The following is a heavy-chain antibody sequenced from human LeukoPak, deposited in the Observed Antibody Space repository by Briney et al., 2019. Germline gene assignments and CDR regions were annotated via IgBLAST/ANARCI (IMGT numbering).Heavy chain of an antibody. CDR2: INSSGSTI. Sequence: GGSLRLSCAASGFTFSDYYMSWIRQAPGKGLEWVSYINSSGSTIYYADSVKGRFTISRDNAKNSLYLQVNSLRAEDTAVYYCARDSSGSYYFYWGQGTLVTVSS. CDR1: GFTFSDYY. CDR3: ARDSSGSYYFY. V-gene: IGHV3-11*04. D-gene: IGHD1-26*01. J-gene: IGHJ4*02.